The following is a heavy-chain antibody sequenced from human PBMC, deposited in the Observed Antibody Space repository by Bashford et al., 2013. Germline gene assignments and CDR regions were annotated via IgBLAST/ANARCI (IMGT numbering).Heavy chain of an antibody. D-gene: IGHD2-8*01. J-gene: IGHJ4*02. Sequence: GGSLRLSCAASGFTFSNYWMHWVRQAPGKGLEWVAVILYDGSNKYYADSVKGRFTISRDSSKNTLYLQMNSLRTEDTAIYYCAKDRNIRSTVLTSKGTFDYWGQGILVTVSS. CDR1: GFTFSNYW. V-gene: IGHV3-30*01. CDR2: ILYDGSNK. CDR3: AKDRNIRSTVLTSKGTFDY.